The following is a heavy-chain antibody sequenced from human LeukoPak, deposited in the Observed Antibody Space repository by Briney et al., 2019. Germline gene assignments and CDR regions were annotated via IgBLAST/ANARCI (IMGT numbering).Heavy chain of an antibody. CDR1: GFTFSDHY. D-gene: IGHD5-12*01. J-gene: IGHJ6*02. V-gene: IGHV3-72*01. CDR3: ARGEWLPYYYGMDV. Sequence: GGSLRLSCAVSGFTFSDHYMDWVRQAPGKGLEWVGRTRNKANSYTTEYAASVKGRFTISRDDSKNSLYLQMNSLKAEDTAVYYCARGEWLPYYYGMDVWGQGTTVTVSS. CDR2: TRNKANSYTT.